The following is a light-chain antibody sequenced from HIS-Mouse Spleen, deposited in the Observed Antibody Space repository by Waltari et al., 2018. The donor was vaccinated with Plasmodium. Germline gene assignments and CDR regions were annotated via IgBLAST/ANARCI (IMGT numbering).Light chain of an antibody. Sequence: EIVMTQSPATLSVSPGERATLSCRASQSVSSNLAWYQQKPGQAPRLLIYGASTRATGIPARFSGRWFWTEFTLTISSLQSEDFAVYYCQQYNNWSFTFGPGTKVDIK. J-gene: IGKJ3*01. CDR1: QSVSSN. CDR3: QQYNNWSFT. CDR2: GAS. V-gene: IGKV3-15*01.